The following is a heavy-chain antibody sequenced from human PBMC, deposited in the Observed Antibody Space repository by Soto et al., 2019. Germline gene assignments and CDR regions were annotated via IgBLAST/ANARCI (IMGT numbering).Heavy chain of an antibody. CDR3: ARVGVLLGRIAARPQADPYYYAMEV. CDR1: GGSVSSGSYS. J-gene: IGHJ6*02. V-gene: IGHV4-61*01. D-gene: IGHD6-6*01. CDR2: IYNSGGT. Sequence: QVQLQESGPGLVKPSETLSLTCTVSGGSVSSGSYSWSWIRQPPGKGLEWIGYIYNSGGTNYNPSLKSRVTISVDTSKNQFSLKLSSVTAADPAVYYCARVGVLLGRIAARPQADPYYYAMEVWGQGTTVTVSS.